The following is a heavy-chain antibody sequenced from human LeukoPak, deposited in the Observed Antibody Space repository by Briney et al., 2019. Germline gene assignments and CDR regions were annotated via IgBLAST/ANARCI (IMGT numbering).Heavy chain of an antibody. Sequence: SVKVSCKASRGTFSSYAISWVRQAPGQGLEGMGRIIPIFGTANYAPQFQDRLTITTDESTSTAYMELSSLRSEDTAVYYCATPGYCSGGSCYSDAFDIWGQGTMVTVSS. D-gene: IGHD2-15*01. CDR3: ATPGYCSGGSCYSDAFDI. CDR2: IIPIFGTA. J-gene: IGHJ3*02. V-gene: IGHV1-69*05. CDR1: RGTFSSYA.